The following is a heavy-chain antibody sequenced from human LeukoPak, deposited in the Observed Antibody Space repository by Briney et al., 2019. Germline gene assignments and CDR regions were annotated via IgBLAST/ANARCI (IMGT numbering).Heavy chain of an antibody. CDR2: IIPIFGTA. Sequence: SVKVSCKASGGTFSSYAISWVRQAPGQGLEWMGGIIPIFGTANYAQKFQGRVTITADESTSTAYMELSSLRSEDTAVYYCAKWASGGLEWLFQTREFDYWGQGTLVTVSS. D-gene: IGHD3-3*01. CDR1: GGTFSSYA. V-gene: IGHV1-69*13. CDR3: AKWASGGLEWLFQTREFDY. J-gene: IGHJ4*02.